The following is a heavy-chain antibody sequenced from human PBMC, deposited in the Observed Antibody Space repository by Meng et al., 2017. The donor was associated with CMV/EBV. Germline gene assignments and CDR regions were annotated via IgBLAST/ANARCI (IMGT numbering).Heavy chain of an antibody. CDR2: IRYDGSNK. J-gene: IGHJ6*02. CDR3: AKTIGYCSSTSCYKPLYYYYGMDV. CDR1: GFTFSSYG. Sequence: GESLKISCAASGFTFSSYGMHWVRQAPGKGLEWVAFIRYDGSNKYYADSVKGRFTISRDNSKNTLYLQMNSLRAEDTAVYYRAKTIGYCSSTSCYKPLYYYYGMDVWGQGTTVTVSS. V-gene: IGHV3-30*02. D-gene: IGHD2-2*02.